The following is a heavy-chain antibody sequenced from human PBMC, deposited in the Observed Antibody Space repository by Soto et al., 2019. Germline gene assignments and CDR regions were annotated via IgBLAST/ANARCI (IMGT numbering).Heavy chain of an antibody. D-gene: IGHD6-19*01. V-gene: IGHV4-59*01. Sequence: SETLSLTCTVSGGSISSYYWSWIRQPPGKGLEWIGYIYYSGSTNYNPSLKSRGNISVDTSKNQFSLKLSSVTAADTAVYYCARVSQWLVPDYWGQGTLVTVSS. J-gene: IGHJ4*02. CDR3: ARVSQWLVPDY. CDR1: GGSISSYY. CDR2: IYYSGST.